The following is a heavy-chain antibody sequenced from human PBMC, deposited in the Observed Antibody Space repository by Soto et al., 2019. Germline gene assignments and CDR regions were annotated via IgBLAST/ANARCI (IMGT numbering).Heavy chain of an antibody. J-gene: IGHJ4*02. V-gene: IGHV4-61*01. CDR2: IYYSGST. D-gene: IGHD3-22*01. Sequence: SETLSLTCTVSGGSVSSGSYYWSWIRQPPGKGLEWIGYIYYSGSTNYNPSLKSRVTISVDTSKNQFSLKLSSVTAADTAVYYCAREAYYYHSSGYSYYFDYWGQGTLVTV. CDR1: GGSVSSGSYY. CDR3: AREAYYYHSSGYSYYFDY.